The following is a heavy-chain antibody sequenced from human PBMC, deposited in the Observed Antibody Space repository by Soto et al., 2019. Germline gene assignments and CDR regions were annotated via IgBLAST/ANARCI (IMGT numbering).Heavy chain of an antibody. V-gene: IGHV1-46*01. J-gene: IGHJ4*02. D-gene: IGHD2-15*01. Sequence: QVPLVQSGAEVKRPGASVKVSCKASGYTFTTYYMHWVRQAPGQGLEWLGIINPNGGSTTYAQKFQGRVNMTRDTSTSTVYLERSSLRSEDTAVYYCARAGYCSGGTCFHGNCDYWGQGTRVTVSA. CDR3: ARAGYCSGGTCFHGNCDY. CDR2: INPNGGST. CDR1: GYTFTTYY.